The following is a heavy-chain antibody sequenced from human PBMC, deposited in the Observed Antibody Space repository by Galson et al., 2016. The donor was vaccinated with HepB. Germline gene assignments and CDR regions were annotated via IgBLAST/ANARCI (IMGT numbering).Heavy chain of an antibody. CDR2: ISSDGSND. J-gene: IGHJ4*01. Sequence: SLRLSCAASGFTFSSYSMHWVRQAPGKGLEWVAAISSDGSNDEYTDSVKGRFTISRDNSKNTLSLQMNSLRAGDTAVYYCTGGRNPLRWFDFYIAYWGHGTLVTVSS. CDR1: GFTFSSYS. D-gene: IGHD3-10*01. CDR3: TGGRNPLRWFDFYIAY. V-gene: IGHV3-30*04.